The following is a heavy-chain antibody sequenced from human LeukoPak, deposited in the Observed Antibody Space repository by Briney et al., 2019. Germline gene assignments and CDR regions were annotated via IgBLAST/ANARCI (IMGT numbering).Heavy chain of an antibody. D-gene: IGHD6-6*01. Sequence: GGSLRLSCAASGFTFSSYAMSWVRQAPGKGLEWVSAISGSGGSTYYADSVKGRFTISRDNSKNTLYQQMNSLRAEDTAVYYCAKGLVSSSSGTFDYWGQGTLVTVSS. CDR1: GFTFSSYA. CDR2: ISGSGGST. J-gene: IGHJ4*02. V-gene: IGHV3-23*01. CDR3: AKGLVSSSSGTFDY.